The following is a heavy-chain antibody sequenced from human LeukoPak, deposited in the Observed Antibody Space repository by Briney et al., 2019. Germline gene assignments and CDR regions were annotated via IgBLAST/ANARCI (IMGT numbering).Heavy chain of an antibody. D-gene: IGHD3-9*01. CDR3: ARKKYYDILTVPNWFDS. CDR1: GGAISSYY. Sequence: SETLSLTCTVSGGAISSYYWTWFRQPPRKGLEWIGYIYYTGSTNYNPSLDSRVTISVDMSKNQFSLKLTSVTAADTAVYYCARKKYYDILTVPNWFDSWGQGTLVTVSP. J-gene: IGHJ5*01. V-gene: IGHV4-59*08. CDR2: IYYTGST.